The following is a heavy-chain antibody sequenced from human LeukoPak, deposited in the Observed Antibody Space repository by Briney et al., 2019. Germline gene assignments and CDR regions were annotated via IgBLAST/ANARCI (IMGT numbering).Heavy chain of an antibody. V-gene: IGHV1-2*02. D-gene: IGHD2-15*01. J-gene: IGHJ4*02. CDR3: ARDPPVMGGVVAATGY. CDR1: GYTFTGYY. Sequence: ASVKVSCKASGYTFTGYYMHWVRQAPGQGLEWMGWINPNSGGTNYAQKFQGRVTMTRDTSISTAYMELSRLRSDDTAVYYCARDPPVMGGVVAATGYWGQGTLVTVSS. CDR2: INPNSGGT.